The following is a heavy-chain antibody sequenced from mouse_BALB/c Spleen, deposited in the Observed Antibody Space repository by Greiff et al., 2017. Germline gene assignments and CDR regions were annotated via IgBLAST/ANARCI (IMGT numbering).Heavy chain of an antibody. CDR3: ARGYSTVVVYYFDY. CDR1: GFTFSSYA. D-gene: IGHD1-1*01. Sequence: VESGGGLVKPGGSLKLSCAASGFTFSSYAMSWVRQTPEKRLEWVASISSGGSTYYPDSVKGRFTISRDNARNILYLQMSSLRSEDTAMYYCARGYSTVVVYYFDYWGQGTTLTVSS. V-gene: IGHV5-6-5*01. CDR2: ISSGGST. J-gene: IGHJ2*01.